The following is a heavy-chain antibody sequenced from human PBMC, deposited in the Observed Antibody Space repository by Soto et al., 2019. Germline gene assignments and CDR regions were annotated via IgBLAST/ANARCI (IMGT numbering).Heavy chain of an antibody. D-gene: IGHD3-9*01. Sequence: GSLRLSCAASGFTFNNYGMHWVRQAPGKGLEWVVVISFDGRNTYYADSVKGRFTISRDNSKNTLFLQMNSLRAEDTAVYFCAKGSHYDILTAHHAFDFWGPGTLVTVSS. CDR3: AKGSHYDILTAHHAFDF. CDR2: ISFDGRNT. CDR1: GFTFNNYG. V-gene: IGHV3-30*18. J-gene: IGHJ4*02.